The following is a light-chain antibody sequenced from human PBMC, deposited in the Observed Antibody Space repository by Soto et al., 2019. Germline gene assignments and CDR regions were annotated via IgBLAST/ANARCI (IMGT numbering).Light chain of an antibody. CDR2: DAS. CDR1: QSVSTY. J-gene: IGKJ1*01. V-gene: IGKV3-11*01. CDR3: QQYNSYRRS. Sequence: DIVLTQSPATLSLSPGERATLSCRASQSVSTYLAWYQQKPGQAPRLLIYDASNRATGIPARFSGSGSGTDFTLTISSLQPDDFATYYCQQYNSYRRSFGQGTKVEIK.